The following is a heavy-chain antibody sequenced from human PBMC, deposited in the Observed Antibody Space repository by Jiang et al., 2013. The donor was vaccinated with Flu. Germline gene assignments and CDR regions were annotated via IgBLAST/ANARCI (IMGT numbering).Heavy chain of an antibody. CDR1: GYPFTDYW. CDR3: ARPIVEATDWRGMDGFDI. J-gene: IGHJ3*02. Sequence: GAEVKKPGESLRISCKGSGYPFTDYWITWVRQMPGKGLEWMGRIDPRSSYTTNSPSFQGHVTFSVDQSISTAYLQWISLKASDTAMYYCARPIVEATDWRGMDGFDIWGQGTMITVSS. D-gene: IGHD1-26*01. CDR2: IDPRSSYT. V-gene: IGHV5-10-1*01.